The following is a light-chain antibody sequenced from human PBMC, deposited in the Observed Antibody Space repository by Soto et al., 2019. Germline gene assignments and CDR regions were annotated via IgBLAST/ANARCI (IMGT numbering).Light chain of an antibody. V-gene: IGLV2-23*02. J-gene: IGLJ1*01. Sequence: QSALTQPASVSGSPGQSITISCTGTSSDVGNYNLVSWYQHHPGKAPKLMIYEVSKRPSGVSNRFSGSKSGDTASLTISGLQAEDEADYYCCSYAGSNYVFGTGNKLTVL. CDR3: CSYAGSNYV. CDR1: SSDVGNYNL. CDR2: EVS.